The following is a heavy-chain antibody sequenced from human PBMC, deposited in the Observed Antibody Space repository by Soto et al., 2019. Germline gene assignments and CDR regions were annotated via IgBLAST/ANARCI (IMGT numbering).Heavy chain of an antibody. Sequence: ASVKVSCKASGYTFTSYAMHWVRQAPGQRLEWMGWINAGNGNTKYSQKFQGRVTITRDTSASTAYMELSSLRSEDTAVYYCARFYSSWGLGVDWFDPWGQGTLVTISS. CDR1: GYTFTSYA. CDR2: INAGNGNT. CDR3: ARFYSSWGLGVDWFDP. V-gene: IGHV1-3*01. J-gene: IGHJ5*02. D-gene: IGHD3-16*01.